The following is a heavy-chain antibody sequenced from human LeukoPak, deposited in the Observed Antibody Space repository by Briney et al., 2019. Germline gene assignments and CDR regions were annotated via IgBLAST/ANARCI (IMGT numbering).Heavy chain of an antibody. CDR2: IYSAGNKY. Sequence: SSETLSLTCTVSAGSINSDDYEWSWSRQPGGKGVEWIGRIYSAGNKYKYNPSVKSRVTISIDTSNHQFSLKLTSVTAGDTAVYYCARGIGTSYESSRDAFDIWGQGTMVTVSS. D-gene: IGHD3-22*01. V-gene: IGHV4-61*02. CDR3: ARGIGTSYESSRDAFDI. J-gene: IGHJ3*02. CDR1: AGSINSDDYE.